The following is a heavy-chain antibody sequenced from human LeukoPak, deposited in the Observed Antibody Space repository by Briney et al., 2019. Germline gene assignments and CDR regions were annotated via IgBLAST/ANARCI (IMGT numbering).Heavy chain of an antibody. CDR2: IIPIFGTA. CDR3: ARSPVVVVPAAIVGFGSYFDY. CDR1: GGTFSSYA. D-gene: IGHD2-2*02. V-gene: IGHV1-69*05. Sequence: ASVKVSCKASGGTFSSYAISWVRQAPGQGLEWMGGIIPIFGTANYAQKFQGRVTITTDESTSTAYMELSSLRSEDTAVYYCARSPVVVVPAAIVGFGSYFDYWGQGTLVTVSS. J-gene: IGHJ4*02.